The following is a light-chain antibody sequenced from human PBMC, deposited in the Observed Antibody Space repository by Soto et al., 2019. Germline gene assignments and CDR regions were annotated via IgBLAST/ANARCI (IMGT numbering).Light chain of an antibody. CDR3: SSYTSSSTLVG. V-gene: IGLV2-14*03. CDR1: SSDVGGYNY. CDR2: DVS. Sequence: QSVLTQPASVSGSPGQSITISCAGTSSDVGGYNYFSWYQHHPGKAPKLMIYDVSNRPSGVSNRFSGSKSGSTASLTISGLQAEDEADYWCSSYTSSSTLVGFGGGTKVTVL. J-gene: IGLJ2*01.